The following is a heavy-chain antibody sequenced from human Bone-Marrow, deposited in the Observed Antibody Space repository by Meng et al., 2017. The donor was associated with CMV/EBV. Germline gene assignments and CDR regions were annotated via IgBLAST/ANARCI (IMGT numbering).Heavy chain of an antibody. CDR2: IRYDGSNK. D-gene: IGHD5-24*01. CDR1: GFTFSSYG. J-gene: IGHJ4*02. Sequence: GGSLRLSCAASGFTFSSYGMHWVRQAPGKGLEWVAFIRYDGSNKYYADSVKGRFTISRDNSKNTLYLQMNSLRAEDTAVYHCAKDPSGRWLQSSGYWGQGTLVTVSS. V-gene: IGHV3-30*02. CDR3: AKDPSGRWLQSSGY.